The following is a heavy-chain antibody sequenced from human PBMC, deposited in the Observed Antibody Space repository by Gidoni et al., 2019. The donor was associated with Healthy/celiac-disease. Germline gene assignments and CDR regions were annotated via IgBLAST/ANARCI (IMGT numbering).Heavy chain of an antibody. Sequence: QVQLQESGPGLVKPSETLSLTCTVSGGSISSYYWSWIRQPAGNGLEWIWRSYTSGSTNYNPSLKSRGTMSVDKSKNQVSLKLSAVTAADTAVYYCARESELGFDYWGQGTLVTVSS. D-gene: IGHD7-27*01. CDR2: SYTSGST. CDR1: GGSISSYY. V-gene: IGHV4-4*07. J-gene: IGHJ4*02. CDR3: ARESELGFDY.